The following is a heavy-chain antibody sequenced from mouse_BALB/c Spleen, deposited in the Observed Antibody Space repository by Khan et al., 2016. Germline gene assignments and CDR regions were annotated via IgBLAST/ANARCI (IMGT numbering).Heavy chain of an antibody. CDR1: GLTFRNFG. CDR2: ISSGSSTI. CDR3: GRGDF. Sequence: EVELVEPGGGLVQPGGSRKLSCAASGLTFRNFGMHWVRQAPEKGLEWVAFISSGSSTIYYADTVKGRFTGSTDNPKNTLFLHMTSLGSDDTAMCCCGRGDFWGHGTTLTVTS. V-gene: IGHV5-17*02. J-gene: IGHJ2*01.